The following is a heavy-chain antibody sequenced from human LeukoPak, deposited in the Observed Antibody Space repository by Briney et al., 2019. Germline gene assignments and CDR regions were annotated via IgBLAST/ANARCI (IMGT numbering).Heavy chain of an antibody. CDR1: GFTVSSNY. J-gene: IGHJ4*02. D-gene: IGHD3-3*01. CDR2: IRSKAYGGTT. Sequence: GGSLRLSCAASGFTVSSNYMSWFRQAPGKGLEWVGFIRSKAYGGTTEYAASVKGRFTISRDDSKSIAYLQMNSLKTEDTAVYYCTGDYDFWSGYDTKAEYWGQGTLVTVSS. V-gene: IGHV3-49*03. CDR3: TGDYDFWSGYDTKAEY.